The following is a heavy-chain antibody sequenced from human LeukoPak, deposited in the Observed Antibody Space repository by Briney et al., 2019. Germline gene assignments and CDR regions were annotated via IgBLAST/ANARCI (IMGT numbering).Heavy chain of an antibody. CDR1: GYTFTNYG. Sequence: ASVKVSCKASGYTFTNYGISWVRQAPGQGLEWMGWINAYNGNTDTAQKFQGRVTMATDTSTSTAYMELRSLRSDDTAVYFCARDGSGSWNDYWGQGTLVTVSS. D-gene: IGHD3-3*01. V-gene: IGHV1-18*01. CDR2: INAYNGNT. J-gene: IGHJ4*02. CDR3: ARDGSGSWNDY.